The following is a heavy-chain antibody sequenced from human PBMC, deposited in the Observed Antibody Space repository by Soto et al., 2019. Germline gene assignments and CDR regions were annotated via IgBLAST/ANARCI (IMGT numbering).Heavy chain of an antibody. CDR1: GYSFTSYW. J-gene: IGHJ4*02. CDR3: ARLSPNVLLWFGELNFDY. Sequence: GESLKISCQGSGYSFTSYWIGWVRQMPGKGLEWMGIIYPGDSDTRYSPSFQGQVTVSADKSISTAYLQWSSLKASDTAMYYCARLSPNVLLWFGELNFDYWGQGTLVTVSS. CDR2: IYPGDSDT. D-gene: IGHD3-10*01. V-gene: IGHV5-51*01.